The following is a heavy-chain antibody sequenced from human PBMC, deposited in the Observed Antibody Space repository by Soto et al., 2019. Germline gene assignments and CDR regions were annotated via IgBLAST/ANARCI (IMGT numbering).Heavy chain of an antibody. CDR2: IWYDGSNK. J-gene: IGHJ4*02. CDR1: GFTFSSYG. Sequence: QVQLVESGGGVVQPGTSLRLSCVASGFTFSSYGMHWVRQAPGKGLEWVAVIWYDGSNKYYIDSVKGRFTISRDDSKNTLNLQMNSLRVDDTAVYYCARCGGDAFLGYWGQGTLVTVSS. CDR3: ARCGGDAFLGY. V-gene: IGHV3-33*01. D-gene: IGHD2-21*02.